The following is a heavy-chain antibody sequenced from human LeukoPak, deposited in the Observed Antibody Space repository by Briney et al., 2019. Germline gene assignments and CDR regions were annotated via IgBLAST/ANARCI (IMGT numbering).Heavy chain of an antibody. V-gene: IGHV1-69*13. Sequence: SVKVSCKASGGTFSSYAISWVRQAPGQGLEWMGGIIPIFGTANYAQKFQGRVTITADESTSTAYMELGSLRSEDTAVYYCAREAMYSSSPFSDYYYYYGMDVWGQGTTVTVSS. CDR1: GGTFSSYA. J-gene: IGHJ6*02. CDR3: AREAMYSSSPFSDYYYYYGMDV. D-gene: IGHD6-13*01. CDR2: IIPIFGTA.